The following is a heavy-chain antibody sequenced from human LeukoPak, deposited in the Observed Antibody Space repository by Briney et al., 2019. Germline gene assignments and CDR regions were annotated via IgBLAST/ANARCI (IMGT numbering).Heavy chain of an antibody. CDR3: ARSEMNDYFKY. Sequence: NSSETLSLTCTVSGYSISSGYDWGWMRQAPGKGLEWLGSISQSGNTYDNPSLKSRVTLSVDTSKNQVSLKLTSVTAADTAVYYCARSEMNDYFKYWGQGILVTVST. J-gene: IGHJ4*02. CDR1: GYSISSGYD. D-gene: IGHD3-9*01. CDR2: ISQSGNT. V-gene: IGHV4-38-2*02.